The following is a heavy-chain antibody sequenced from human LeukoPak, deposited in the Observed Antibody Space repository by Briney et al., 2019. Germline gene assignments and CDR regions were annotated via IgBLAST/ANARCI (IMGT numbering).Heavy chain of an antibody. CDR2: MNPNSGNT. J-gene: IGHJ5*02. CDR3: ARGHVESYDILSNHNWFDP. CDR1: GYTFTSYD. D-gene: IGHD3-9*01. V-gene: IGHV1-8*01. Sequence: GASVKVSCKASGYTFTSYDINWVRQATGQGLEWMGWMNPNSGNTGYAQKFQGRVTMTRNTSISTAYMELSSLRSEDTAVYYCARGHVESYDILSNHNWFDPWGQGTLVTVSP.